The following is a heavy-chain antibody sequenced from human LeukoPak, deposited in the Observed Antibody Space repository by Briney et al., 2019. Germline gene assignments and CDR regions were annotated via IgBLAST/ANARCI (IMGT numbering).Heavy chain of an antibody. D-gene: IGHD3-22*01. CDR2: IYYSGST. V-gene: IGHV4-59*01. J-gene: IGHJ4*02. CDR3: ARSYYDSSGYYGY. CDR1: GGSINSYY. Sequence: SETLSLTCTVSGGSINSYYWSWIRQPPGKGLEWIGFIYYSGSTNYNPSLKSRVTISIGTSKNQFSLKLSSVTAADTAVYYCARSYYDSSGYYGYWGQGTLVTVSS.